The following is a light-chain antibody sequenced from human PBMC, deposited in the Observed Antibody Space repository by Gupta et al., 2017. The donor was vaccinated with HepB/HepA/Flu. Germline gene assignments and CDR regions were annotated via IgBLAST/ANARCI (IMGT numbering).Light chain of an antibody. CDR2: DVS. V-gene: IGLV2-14*03. CDR3: SSYTSSSTYV. CDR1: SSDVGGYNY. Sequence: SEDGSPGPSNTLPCTATSSDVGGYNYVSWYQQHPGKAPKLMIYDVSNRPSAVSNLFSGSKSGNTASLTISGLQAEDEADYYCSSYTSSSTYVFGTGTKVTVL. J-gene: IGLJ1*01.